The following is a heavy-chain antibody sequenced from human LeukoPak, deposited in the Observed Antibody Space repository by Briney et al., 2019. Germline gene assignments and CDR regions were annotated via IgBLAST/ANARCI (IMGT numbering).Heavy chain of an antibody. D-gene: IGHD6-13*01. CDR2: IYPGDSDT. CDR1: GYSFTSYW. Sequence: KNGESLKISCKGSGYSFTSYWIGWVRQMPGKGLEWMGIIYPGDSDTRYSPSFQGQVTISADKSISTAYLQRSSLKASDTAMYYCARSSLAAAGPTDYWGQGTLVTVSS. V-gene: IGHV5-51*01. J-gene: IGHJ4*02. CDR3: ARSSLAAAGPTDY.